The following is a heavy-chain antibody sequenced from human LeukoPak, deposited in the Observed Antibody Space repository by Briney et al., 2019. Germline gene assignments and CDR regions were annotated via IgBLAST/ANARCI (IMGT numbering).Heavy chain of an antibody. D-gene: IGHD2-2*01. J-gene: IGHJ4*02. CDR1: GGTFSSYT. Sequence: SVKVSCKASGGTFSSYTISWVRQAPGQGLEWMGRIIPILGIANYVQKFQGRVTITADKSTSTAYMELSSLRSEDTAVDYCARLNCSSTSCPMYFDYWGQGTLVTVSS. CDR2: IIPILGIA. CDR3: ARLNCSSTSCPMYFDY. V-gene: IGHV1-69*02.